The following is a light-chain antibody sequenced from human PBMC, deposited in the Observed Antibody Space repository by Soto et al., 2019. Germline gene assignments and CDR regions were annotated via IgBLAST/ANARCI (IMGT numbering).Light chain of an antibody. CDR1: QSVSSSY. CDR3: QQYGSSIT. CDR2: GAS. V-gene: IGKV3-20*01. J-gene: IGKJ5*01. Sequence: LFAQSPGNPSLSPGERGSHSCRASQSVSSSYVAWYQHKPGLAPRLLIYGASTRATGIPARFSGSGSGTDFTLTISRLEPEDFVVYYCQQYGSSITFGQGTRLEIK.